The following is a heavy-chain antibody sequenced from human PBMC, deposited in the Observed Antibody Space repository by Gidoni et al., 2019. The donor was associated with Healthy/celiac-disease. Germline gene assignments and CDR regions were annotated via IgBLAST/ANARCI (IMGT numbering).Heavy chain of an antibody. CDR3: AREGSPYCGGDCYSQYNWFDP. V-gene: IGHV3-30*01. Sequence: APGKGLEGVAVISYDGSNKYYAASVKGRFTISRDNSKHTLYLQMNSLRAEDPAVYYCAREGSPYCGGDCYSQYNWFDPWGQGTLVTVSS. J-gene: IGHJ5*02. CDR2: ISYDGSNK. D-gene: IGHD2-21*02.